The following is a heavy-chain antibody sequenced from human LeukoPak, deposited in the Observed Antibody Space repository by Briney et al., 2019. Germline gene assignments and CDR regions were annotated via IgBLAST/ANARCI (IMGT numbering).Heavy chain of an antibody. D-gene: IGHD1-26*01. CDR2: ISSSCSTI. CDR1: GFTFRDYY. V-gene: IGHV3-11*01. J-gene: IGHJ4*02. Sequence: GGSLRLSFAASGFTFRDYYMSWIRQAPGKGLEWVSYISSSCSTIYYADSVNGRFTTSRDNAKNSLYLQMNSLRAEDTAVCDCAIVGDRGSYFDWGQGTLVTVSS. CDR3: AIVGDRGSYFD.